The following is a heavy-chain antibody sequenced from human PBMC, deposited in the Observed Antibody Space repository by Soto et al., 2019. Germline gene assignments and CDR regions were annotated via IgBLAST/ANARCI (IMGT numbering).Heavy chain of an antibody. Sequence: EVQLLESGGGLIQPGGSLRLSCTASGFTFSSYAMSWVRQAPGKGLEWGSGISGSGGSTYYTDSVKGRCTISRDNSKNALYLQMNSLRDEDTAVYHCARGFDFWTQNFDNWGQGTLVTVSS. V-gene: IGHV3-23*01. J-gene: IGHJ4*02. CDR3: ARGFDFWTQNFDN. D-gene: IGHD3-3*01. CDR2: ISGSGGST. CDR1: GFTFSSYA.